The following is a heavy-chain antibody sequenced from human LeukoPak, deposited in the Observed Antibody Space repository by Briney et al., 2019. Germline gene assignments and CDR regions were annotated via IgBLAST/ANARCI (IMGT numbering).Heavy chain of an antibody. CDR2: IKSKTDGGTT. D-gene: IGHD2-15*01. Sequence: PGGSLRLSCAASGFTFSNAWMSWVRQAPGKGLEWVGRIKSKTDGGTTDYAAPVKGRFTISRDNSKNTVHLQMNSLRAGDTAVYYCARRVCSGGSCYWPPEMYYYAMDVWGQGTTVTVSS. V-gene: IGHV3-15*01. CDR3: ARRVCSGGSCYWPPEMYYYAMDV. CDR1: GFTFSNAW. J-gene: IGHJ6*02.